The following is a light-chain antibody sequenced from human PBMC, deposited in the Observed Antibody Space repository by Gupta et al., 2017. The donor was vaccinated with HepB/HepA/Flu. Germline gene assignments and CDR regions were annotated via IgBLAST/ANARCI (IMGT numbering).Light chain of an antibody. V-gene: IGLV1-44*01. CDR1: SANIGSNT. CDR3: AAWEDSGNGDV. J-gene: IGLJ1*01. CDR2: SNN. Sequence: QSLLTRPLSASVSPRQGVTRFWSANSANIGSNTLSWYQQNPGPAPKLLIYSNNQRPSWVPDRFSGSTSGTSASLAITGPQSDDEADYSCAAWEDSGNGDVFGTGTKVTVL.